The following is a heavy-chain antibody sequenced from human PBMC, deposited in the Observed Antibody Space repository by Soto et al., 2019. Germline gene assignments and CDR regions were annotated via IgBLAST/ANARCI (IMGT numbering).Heavy chain of an antibody. Sequence: GESLKICCKGSGYSFTSYWNAVVRQMPGKGLEWMGIIYPGDSDTRYSPSFQGQVTISADKSISTAYLQWSSLKASDTAMYYCPTSPYLSGAFDIWGQGTLVTV. V-gene: IGHV5-51*01. CDR1: GYSFTSYW. CDR2: IYPGDSDT. D-gene: IGHD3-16*01. J-gene: IGHJ3*02. CDR3: PTSPYLSGAFDI.